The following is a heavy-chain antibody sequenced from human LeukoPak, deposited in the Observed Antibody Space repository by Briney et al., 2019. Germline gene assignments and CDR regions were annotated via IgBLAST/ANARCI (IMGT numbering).Heavy chain of an antibody. CDR2: ISANSVYT. CDR3: AKIGVTGSWFFDL. Sequence: GGSLRLSRVASGFTFSNHGMSWVRQDPGKGLEWVSSISANSVYTYYAASVKGRFTISRDNSKNTLFLQMNNMGAEDTAIYFCAKIGVTGSWFFDLWGRGTLLSVSS. D-gene: IGHD3-3*01. V-gene: IGHV3-23*01. J-gene: IGHJ2*01. CDR1: GFTFSNHG.